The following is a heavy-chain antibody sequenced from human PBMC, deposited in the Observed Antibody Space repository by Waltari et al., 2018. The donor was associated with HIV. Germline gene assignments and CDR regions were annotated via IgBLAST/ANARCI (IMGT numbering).Heavy chain of an antibody. CDR3: ARDTSSPRTGTSYYYYGMDV. Sequence: QVRLQQWGAGLLKPSETLSLTCAVYGGSFSGYYWNWIRQPPGKGLEWIGEINHRGSTNYNPSLKSRVTISVDTSKNQFSLKLTSVTAADTAVYYCARDTSSPRTGTSYYYYGMDVWGQGTTVTVSS. J-gene: IGHJ6*02. CDR1: GGSFSGYY. D-gene: IGHD1-7*01. V-gene: IGHV4-34*02. CDR2: INHRGST.